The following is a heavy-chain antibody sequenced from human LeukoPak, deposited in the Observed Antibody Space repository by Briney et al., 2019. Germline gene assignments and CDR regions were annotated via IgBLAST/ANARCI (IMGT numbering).Heavy chain of an antibody. D-gene: IGHD1-14*01. Sequence: AGGSLRLSCAASGFTFSSYSMNWVRQAPGKGLEWVSDINGSGASTYYADSVKGRFTISRDNSKNTLYLQMNSLRAEDTAVYYCAKKYNTGLDPWGQGTLVTVSS. J-gene: IGHJ5*02. CDR2: INGSGAST. CDR1: GFTFSSYS. CDR3: AKKYNTGLDP. V-gene: IGHV3-23*01.